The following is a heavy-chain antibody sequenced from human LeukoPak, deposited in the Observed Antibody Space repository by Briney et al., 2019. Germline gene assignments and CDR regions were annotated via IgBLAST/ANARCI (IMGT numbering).Heavy chain of an antibody. CDR3: ASTTRYSSGWPSFDY. CDR2: INAGNGNT. CDR1: GYTFTSYA. D-gene: IGHD6-19*01. J-gene: IGHJ4*02. Sequence: ASVKVSCKASGYTFTSYAMHWVRQAPGQRLEWMGWINAGNGNTKYSQEFQGRVTITRDTSASTAYMELSSLRSEDMAVYYCASTTRYSSGWPSFDYWGQGTLVTVSS. V-gene: IGHV1-3*03.